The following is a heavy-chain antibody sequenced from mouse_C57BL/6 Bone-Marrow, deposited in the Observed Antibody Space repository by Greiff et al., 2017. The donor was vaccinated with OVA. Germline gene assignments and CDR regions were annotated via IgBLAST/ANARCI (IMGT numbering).Heavy chain of an antibody. V-gene: IGHV1-80*01. D-gene: IGHD5-5*01. Sequence: VQVVESGAELVKPGASVKISCKASGYAFSSYWMNWVKQRPGKGLEWIGQIYPGDGDTNYNGKFKGKATLTADKSSSTAYMQLSSLTSEDSAVYFCARLPHLAYWGQGTLVTVSA. CDR1: GYAFSSYW. CDR3: ARLPHLAY. CDR2: IYPGDGDT. J-gene: IGHJ3*01.